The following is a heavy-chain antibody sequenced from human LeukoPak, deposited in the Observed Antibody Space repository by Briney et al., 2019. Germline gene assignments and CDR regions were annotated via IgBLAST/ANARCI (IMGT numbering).Heavy chain of an antibody. J-gene: IGHJ4*02. CDR1: GGSFSGYY. V-gene: IGHV4-34*01. CDR3: ATIRAYSREKSFDY. Sequence: PSETLSLTCAVYGGSFSGYYWSWIRQPPGKGLEWIGEINHSGSTNHNPSLKSRVTISVDTSKNQFSLKLSSVTAADTAVYYCATIRAYSREKSFDYWGQGTLVTVSS. D-gene: IGHD6-13*01. CDR2: INHSGST.